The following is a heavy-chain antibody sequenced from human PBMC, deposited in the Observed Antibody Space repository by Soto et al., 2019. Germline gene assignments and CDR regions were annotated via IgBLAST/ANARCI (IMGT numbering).Heavy chain of an antibody. CDR3: ARVGTYYYYGMDV. V-gene: IGHV3-33*01. CDR1: GFTFSSYG. J-gene: IGHJ6*02. D-gene: IGHD7-27*01. CDR2: IWYDGSNK. Sequence: QVQLVESGGGVVQPGRSLRLSCAASGFTFSSYGMHWVRQAPGKGLEWVAVIWYDGSNKYYADSVKGRFTISRDNSKNTLYLKMNSLRAEDTAVYYCARVGTYYYYGMDVWGQGTTVTVSS.